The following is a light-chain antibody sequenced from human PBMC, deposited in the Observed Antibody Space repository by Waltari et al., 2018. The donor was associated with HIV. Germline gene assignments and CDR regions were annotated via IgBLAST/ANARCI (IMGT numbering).Light chain of an antibody. V-gene: IGLV3-1*01. CDR1: KLGDKY. Sequence: SYELTQPPSVSVSPGQTASITCSGDKLGDKYACWYQQKPGQSPVLVIYQDSKRPSGIPERLSGSNSWNTATLTISGTQAMDEADYYCQAWDSSTVWVFGGGTKLTVL. CDR3: QAWDSSTVWV. J-gene: IGLJ3*02. CDR2: QDS.